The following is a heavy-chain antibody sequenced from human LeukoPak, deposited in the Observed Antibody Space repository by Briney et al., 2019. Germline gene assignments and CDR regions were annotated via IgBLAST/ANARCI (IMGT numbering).Heavy chain of an antibody. D-gene: IGHD2-21*02. CDR2: INHSGST. V-gene: IGHV4-34*01. CDR3: ARSGDYANY. J-gene: IGHJ4*02. CDR1: GGSFSGYY. Sequence: PSETLSLTCAVYGGSFSGYYWSWIRQPPGKGLEWIGEINHSGSTNYNPSLKSRVTISVDTSKNQFSLKLSSVTAADTAVYYCARSGDYANYGGKGTLVTVSS.